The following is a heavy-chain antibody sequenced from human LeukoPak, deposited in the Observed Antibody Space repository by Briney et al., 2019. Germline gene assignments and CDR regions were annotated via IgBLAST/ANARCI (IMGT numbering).Heavy chain of an antibody. CDR2: IKHGGST. CDR3: AARAGNMIVVVHAWYI. V-gene: IGHV4-34*01. Sequence: PSEALSLACAGYGGSFSGYYLSWIRQPPGKGLEWIGEIKHGGSTNYNPSLKSRVTISVDASKIQYSQKLSPVTAADTAVYYCAARAGNMIVVVHAWYIWGQGRMVSVCS. J-gene: IGHJ3*02. D-gene: IGHD3-22*01. CDR1: GGSFSGYY.